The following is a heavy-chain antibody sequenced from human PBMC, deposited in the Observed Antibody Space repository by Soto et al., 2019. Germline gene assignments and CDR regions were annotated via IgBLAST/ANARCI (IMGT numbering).Heavy chain of an antibody. V-gene: IGHV3-23*01. CDR3: AKDLYLGYYYYGMDV. J-gene: IGHJ6*02. CDR1: GFTFISYA. Sequence: PGGSLRLSCASSGFTFISYAMSWVRQAPGKGLEWVSAISGSGGSTYYADSVKGRFTISRDNSKNTLYLQMNSLRAEDTAVYYCAKDLYLGYYYYGMDVWGQGTTVTVSS. D-gene: IGHD3-16*01. CDR2: ISGSGGST.